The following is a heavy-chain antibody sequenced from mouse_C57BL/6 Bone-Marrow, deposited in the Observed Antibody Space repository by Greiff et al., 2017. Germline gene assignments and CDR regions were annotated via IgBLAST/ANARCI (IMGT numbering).Heavy chain of an antibody. CDR3: ARDLLLRYPFAY. J-gene: IGHJ3*01. Sequence: VQLQESGAELVRPGTSVKVSCKASGYAFTNYLIAWVKQRPGQGLEWIGVFNPGSGGTNYNEKFKGKATLTADKSSSTAYMQLSSLTSEDSAVYFCARDLLLRYPFAYWGQGTLVTVSA. CDR1: GYAFTNYL. V-gene: IGHV1-54*01. D-gene: IGHD1-1*01. CDR2: FNPGSGGT.